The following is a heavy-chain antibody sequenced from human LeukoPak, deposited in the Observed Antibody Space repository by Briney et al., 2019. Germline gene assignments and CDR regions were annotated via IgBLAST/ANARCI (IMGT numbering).Heavy chain of an antibody. D-gene: IGHD3-10*01. J-gene: IGHJ4*02. V-gene: IGHV3-23*01. CDR3: AKGSGISYPYYVDY. CDR2: ITGGGTST. CDR1: GFTFNTYA. Sequence: GESLTLSCAASGFTFNTYAMSWVRQAPGKGLEWVAAITGGGTSTYHADSVKGRFTISRDTSKHTLYLQMNSLRAEDTAVYYCAKGSGISYPYYVDYWGQGTLVTVSS.